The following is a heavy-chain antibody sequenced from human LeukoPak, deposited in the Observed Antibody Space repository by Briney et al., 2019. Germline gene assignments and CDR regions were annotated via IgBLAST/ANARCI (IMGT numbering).Heavy chain of an antibody. CDR1: GFTFSSYG. CDR2: ISYDGSNK. V-gene: IGHV3-30*18. D-gene: IGHD3-10*01. CDR3: AKDFMVRGVDNFDP. Sequence: GGSLRLSCAASGFTFSSYGMHWVRQAPGKGLEWVAVISYDGSNKYYADSVKGRFTISRDNSKNTLYLQMNSLRAEDTAVYYCAKDFMVRGVDNFDPWGQGTLVTVSS. J-gene: IGHJ5*02.